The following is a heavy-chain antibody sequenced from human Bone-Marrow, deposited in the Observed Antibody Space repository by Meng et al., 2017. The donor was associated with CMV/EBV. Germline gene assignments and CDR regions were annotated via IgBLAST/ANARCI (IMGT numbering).Heavy chain of an antibody. CDR3: ARAYDFWSGRNWYFDL. CDR2: ISSSGSTI. Sequence: GESLKISCAASGFTFSSYSMNWVRQAPGKGLEWVSYISSSGSTIYYADSVKGRFTISRDNAKNSLYLQMNSLRAEDTAVYYCARAYDFWSGRNWYFDLWGRGTLVTVSS. D-gene: IGHD3-3*01. J-gene: IGHJ2*01. V-gene: IGHV3-48*04. CDR1: GFTFSSYS.